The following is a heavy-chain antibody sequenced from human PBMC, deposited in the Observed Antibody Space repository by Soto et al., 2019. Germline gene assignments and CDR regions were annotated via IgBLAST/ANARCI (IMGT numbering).Heavy chain of an antibody. J-gene: IGHJ6*02. CDR2: IIPIFGTA. CDR3: AKPGSTRSNFVNYYYGMDV. V-gene: IGHV1-69*01. CDR1: GGTFSSYA. Sequence: ASVKVSCKASGGTFSSYAISWVRQAPGQGHEWMGGIIPIFGTANYAQKFQGRVTITADESTSTAYMELSSLRSEDTAVYYCAKPGSTRSNFVNYYYGMDVWGQGTTVTVSS. D-gene: IGHD4-4*01.